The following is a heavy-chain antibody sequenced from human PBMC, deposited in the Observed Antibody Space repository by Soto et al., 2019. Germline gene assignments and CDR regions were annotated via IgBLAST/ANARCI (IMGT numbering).Heavy chain of an antibody. D-gene: IGHD3-22*01. CDR3: ARDPKDRCAYYRHYYYGMDA. Sequence: ASVKVSCKASGYTFTSYGIHWVRQAPGQRLEWTGWINAGNGNTKYSETFQGRVTITRDTSASTAYLELSSLRSEDTAVYYCARDPKDRCAYYRHYYYGMDAWGQGTSVTVAS. V-gene: IGHV1-3*01. CDR2: INAGNGNT. J-gene: IGHJ6*02. CDR1: GYTFTSYG.